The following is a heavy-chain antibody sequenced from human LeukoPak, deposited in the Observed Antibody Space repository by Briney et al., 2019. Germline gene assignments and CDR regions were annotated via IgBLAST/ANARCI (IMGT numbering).Heavy chain of an antibody. D-gene: IGHD6-19*01. CDR1: GGSISSYN. CDR3: AIHGYSSAWYAGGFDY. V-gene: IGHV4-59*08. J-gene: IGHJ4*02. Sequence: SETLSLTCTVSGGSISSYNWNWIRQPPGKGLEWIGYIYYSGSTNYNPSLKSRVTISVDTSKNQFSLKLSSVTAADTAVYYCAIHGYSSAWYAGGFDYWGQGTLVTVSS. CDR2: IYYSGST.